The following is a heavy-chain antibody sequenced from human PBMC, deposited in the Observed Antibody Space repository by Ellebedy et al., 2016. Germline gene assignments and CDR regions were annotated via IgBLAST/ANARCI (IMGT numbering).Heavy chain of an antibody. J-gene: IGHJ5*02. Sequence: GESLKISXKSSGYKFPSYWIAWVRQNPGQGLEWMGTFYPGDFDTRYSPSLEGRVTISVDWSINTAYLQWRSLKASDTAMYYCARHPGYCTSTSCDSLRFDPWGQGTLVTVSS. CDR2: FYPGDFDT. CDR3: ARHPGYCTSTSCDSLRFDP. V-gene: IGHV5-51*01. D-gene: IGHD2-2*01. CDR1: GYKFPSYW.